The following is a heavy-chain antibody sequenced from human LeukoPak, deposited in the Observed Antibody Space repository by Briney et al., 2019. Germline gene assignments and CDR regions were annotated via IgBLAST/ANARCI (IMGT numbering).Heavy chain of an antibody. CDR2: IIPIFGTA. J-gene: IGHJ6*03. CDR1: GGTFSSYA. CDR3: ARPDIVVVPAAIDAYYYYYYYMDV. V-gene: IGHV1-69*01. D-gene: IGHD2-2*01. Sequence: SVKVSCKASGGTFSSYAISWVRQAPGQGLEWMGGIIPIFGTANYAQKFQGRVTITADESTSTAYMALSSLRSEDTAVYYCARPDIVVVPAAIDAYYYYYYYMDVWGKGTTVTVSS.